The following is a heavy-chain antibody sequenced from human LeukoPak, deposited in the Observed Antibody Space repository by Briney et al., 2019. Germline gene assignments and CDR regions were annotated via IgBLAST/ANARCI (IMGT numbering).Heavy chain of an antibody. CDR3: AKLSIAAPPGLGY. D-gene: IGHD6-6*01. CDR1: GFTVSSNY. CDR2: ISGSGGST. J-gene: IGHJ4*02. Sequence: GGSLRLSCAASGFTVSSNYMSWVRQAPGKGLEWVSAISGSGGSTYYADSVKGRFTISRDNSKNTLYLQMNSLRAEDTAVYYCAKLSIAAPPGLGYWGQGTLVTVSS. V-gene: IGHV3-23*01.